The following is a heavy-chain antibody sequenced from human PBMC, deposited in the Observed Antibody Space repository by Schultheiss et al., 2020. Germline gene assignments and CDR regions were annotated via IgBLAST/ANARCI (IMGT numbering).Heavy chain of an antibody. Sequence: GESLKISCAASGFTFSHYYMSWIRQAPGKGLEWVSSISSSSSYIYYADSVKGRFTISRDNAKNSLYLQMNSLRAEDTAVYYCARVKGVVPADIPYYYYGMDVWGQGTTVTVSS. CDR1: GFTFSHYY. V-gene: IGHV3-11*06. J-gene: IGHJ6*02. CDR3: ARVKGVVPADIPYYYYGMDV. D-gene: IGHD2-2*02. CDR2: ISSSSSYI.